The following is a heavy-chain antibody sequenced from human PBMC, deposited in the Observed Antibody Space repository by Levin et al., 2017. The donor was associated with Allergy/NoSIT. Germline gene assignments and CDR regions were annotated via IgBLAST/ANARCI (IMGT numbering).Heavy chain of an antibody. D-gene: IGHD6-19*01. CDR1: GYTFTSYG. CDR3: ARSPWSSGWYTNWFDP. CDR2: ISAYNGNT. Sequence: ASVKVSCKASGYTFTSYGISWVRQAPGQGLEWMGWISAYNGNTNYAQKLQGRVTMTTDTSTSTAYMELRSLRSDDTAVYYCARSPWSSGWYTNWFDPWGQGTLVTVSS. J-gene: IGHJ5*02. V-gene: IGHV1-18*01.